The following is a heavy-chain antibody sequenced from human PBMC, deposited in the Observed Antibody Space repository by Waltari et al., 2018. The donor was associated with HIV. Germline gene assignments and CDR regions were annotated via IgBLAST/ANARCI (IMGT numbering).Heavy chain of an antibody. V-gene: IGHV3-9*01. CDR2: ISWNSGSI. D-gene: IGHD6-13*01. Sequence: EVQLVESGGGLVQPGRSLRLSCAASGFTFDDYAMHWVRRGPGKGLEWVSGISWNSGSIGYADSVKGRFTISRDNAKNSLYLQMNSLRAEDTALYYFAKDTSSSWSDAFDIWGQGTMVTVSS. CDR3: AKDTSSSWSDAFDI. J-gene: IGHJ3*02. CDR1: GFTFDDYA.